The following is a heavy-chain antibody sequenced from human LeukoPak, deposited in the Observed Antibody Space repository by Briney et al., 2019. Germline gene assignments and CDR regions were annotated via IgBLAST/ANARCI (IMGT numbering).Heavy chain of an antibody. Sequence: ASVKVSRKASGYTFTGYYMHWVRQAPGQGLEWMGWINPNGGGTNYAQKFQGRVTMTRDTSISTAYMELSRLRSDDTAVYYCARGGDYYYDSSGYLIDYWGQGTLVTVSS. CDR2: INPNGGGT. V-gene: IGHV1-2*02. CDR1: GYTFTGYY. CDR3: ARGGDYYYDSSGYLIDY. D-gene: IGHD3-22*01. J-gene: IGHJ4*02.